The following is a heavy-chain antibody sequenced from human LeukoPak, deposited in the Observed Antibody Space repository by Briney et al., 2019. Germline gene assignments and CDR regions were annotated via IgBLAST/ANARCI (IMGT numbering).Heavy chain of an antibody. CDR1: GYTFTSYV. CDR2: ISAYNGNT. CDR3: ARDLRDYGGSPGFDY. Sequence: ASVKVSCKASGYTFTSYVISWVLQAPGQGLEWMGWISAYNGNTNYAQKLQGRVTMTTDTSTSTAYMELRSLRSDDTAVYYCARDLRDYGGSPGFDYWGQGTLVTVSS. J-gene: IGHJ4*02. D-gene: IGHD4-23*01. V-gene: IGHV1-18*01.